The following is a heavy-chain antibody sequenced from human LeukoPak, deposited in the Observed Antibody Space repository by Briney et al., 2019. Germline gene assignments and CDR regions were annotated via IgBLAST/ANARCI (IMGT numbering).Heavy chain of an antibody. CDR3: AKDLNFYYFDY. Sequence: GGSLRLSCAASGFTFSSYGMHWVRQAPGKGLEWVAVISYDGSNKYYADSVKGRFTISRDNSKNTLYLQMNSLRAEDTAVYYCAKDLNFYYFDYWGQGTLVTVSS. V-gene: IGHV3-30*18. CDR2: ISYDGSNK. D-gene: IGHD1-7*01. CDR1: GFTFSSYG. J-gene: IGHJ4*02.